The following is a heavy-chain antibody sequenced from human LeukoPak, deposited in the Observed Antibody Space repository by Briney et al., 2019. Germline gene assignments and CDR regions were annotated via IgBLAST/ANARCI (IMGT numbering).Heavy chain of an antibody. Sequence: SQTLSLTCNVSGGSISSANMYWSWIRQPPGKGLEWIGYVSYSGSTYYNASLKSRVTISFDTSNNRFSLKLTSMTAADTAIYFCARVDMATIFDYWGQGALVTVSS. D-gene: IGHD5-24*01. V-gene: IGHV4-30-4*01. CDR3: ARVDMATIFDY. CDR2: VSYSGST. CDR1: GGSISSANMY. J-gene: IGHJ4*02.